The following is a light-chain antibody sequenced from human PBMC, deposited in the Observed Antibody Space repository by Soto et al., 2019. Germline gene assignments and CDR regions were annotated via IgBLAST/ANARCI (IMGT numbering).Light chain of an antibody. Sequence: QSALTQPASVSGSPGQSITLSCTGTSSDVGGYNYVSWYQQHPGIAPTLLIYRVTNRPSGVSTRFSGSKSGNTASLTISGLQAEDEADYHCSSYTSASTLLYLFGTGTKVTVL. J-gene: IGLJ1*01. V-gene: IGLV2-14*01. CDR1: SSDVGGYNY. CDR2: RVT. CDR3: SSYTSASTLLYL.